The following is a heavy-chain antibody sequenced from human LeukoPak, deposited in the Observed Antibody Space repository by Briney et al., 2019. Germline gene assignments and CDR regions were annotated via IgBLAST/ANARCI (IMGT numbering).Heavy chain of an antibody. CDR3: ARSRYYGRSLVY. CDR1: GFTFSDYY. J-gene: IGHJ4*02. CDR2: ISSSGSTI. D-gene: IGHD3-10*01. Sequence: GGSLRLSCAASGFTFSDYYMSWIRQAPGKGLEWVSYISSSGSTIYYADSVKGRFTISRDNAKNSLYLQMNSLRAEDPAVYYCARSRYYGRSLVYWGQPTLVSVSS. V-gene: IGHV3-11*01.